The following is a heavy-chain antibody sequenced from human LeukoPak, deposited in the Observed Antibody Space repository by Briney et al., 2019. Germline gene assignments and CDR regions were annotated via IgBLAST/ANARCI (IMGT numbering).Heavy chain of an antibody. J-gene: IGHJ4*02. V-gene: IGHV1-46*01. CDR3: ARGGAGYYDPFDY. Sequence: SLNVSCKASGHTFTSYYMHWVRQAPGQGVEWTGIINPSGGSTSYAPKFQGRVTVNRDTSTSTVYMELSSLRSEDTAVYYCARGGAGYYDPFDYWGQGTLVTVSS. CDR2: INPSGGST. D-gene: IGHD3-22*01. CDR1: GHTFTSYY.